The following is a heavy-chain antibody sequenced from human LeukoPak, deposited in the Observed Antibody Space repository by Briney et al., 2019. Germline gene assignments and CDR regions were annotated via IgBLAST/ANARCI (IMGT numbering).Heavy chain of an antibody. V-gene: IGHV4-34*01. CDR2: INHSGST. D-gene: IGHD6-6*01. CDR3: ARGPGPVQGMDV. CDR1: GGSFSGYY. J-gene: IGHJ6*03. Sequence: PSDTLSLPCAVCGGSFSGYYWGWIRQPTGKGLEWIGEINHSGSTNYNPSIKSRVTISVDTSENQFSLKLSSVIAAETAVYYCARGPGPVQGMDVWGKGTTVTVSS.